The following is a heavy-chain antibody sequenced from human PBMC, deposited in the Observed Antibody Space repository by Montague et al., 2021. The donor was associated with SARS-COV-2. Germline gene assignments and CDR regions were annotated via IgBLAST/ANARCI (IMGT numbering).Heavy chain of an antibody. CDR3: GRLGYSTSTVDS. CDR1: GDSRSRDF. D-gene: IGHD6-6*01. J-gene: IGHJ5*01. CDR2: IEYSGAT. V-gene: IGHV4-59*08. Sequence: SETLSLTCTVSGDSRSRDFWTWIRKPPGRRPGWIGYIEYSGATNYNPSLKSRLTMSLDMSSNQFSLELRSVTAADTAVYYCGRLGYSTSTVDSWGHGTLVSVSS.